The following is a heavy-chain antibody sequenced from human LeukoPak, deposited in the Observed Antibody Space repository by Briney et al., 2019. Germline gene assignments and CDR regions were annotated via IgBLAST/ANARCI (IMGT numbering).Heavy chain of an antibody. CDR3: ARGDRYCSSTSCFTPVDL. Sequence: GGSLRLSCAASGFTFSSYAMHWVRQAPGKGLEWVAVISYDGSNKYYADSVKGRFTISRDNSKNTLYLQVSSLRAEDSAVYYCARGDRYCSSTSCFTPVDLWGQGTMVTVSS. D-gene: IGHD2-2*01. CDR2: ISYDGSNK. CDR1: GFTFSSYA. J-gene: IGHJ3*01. V-gene: IGHV3-30-3*01.